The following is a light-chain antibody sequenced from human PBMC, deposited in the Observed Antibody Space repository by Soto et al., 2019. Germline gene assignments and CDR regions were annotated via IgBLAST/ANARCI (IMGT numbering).Light chain of an antibody. CDR2: GAS. Sequence: EIFMTQARSSLSVSPGERATLSCMASQTVNSNLAWYQQKPGQAPRLLIYGASTRATGIPARFSGSGSGTEFTLTISSLQSEDFAVYYCQQYNNWPRTFGQGTKVDTK. J-gene: IGKJ1*01. CDR3: QQYNNWPRT. V-gene: IGKV3-15*01. CDR1: QTVNSN.